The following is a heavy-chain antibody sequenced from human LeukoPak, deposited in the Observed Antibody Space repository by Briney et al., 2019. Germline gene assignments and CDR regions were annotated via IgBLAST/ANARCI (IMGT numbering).Heavy chain of an antibody. CDR1: GFTFSSYG. V-gene: IGHV3-30*02. CDR3: AKDPRRYCSGGSCLHADY. CDR2: IRYDGSNK. D-gene: IGHD2-15*01. Sequence: GGSLRLSCAASGFTFSSYGMHWVRQAPGKGLEWVAFIRYDGSNKYYADSVKGRFTISRDNSKNTLYLQMNSLRAEDTAVYYCAKDPRRYCSGGSCLHADYWGQGTLVTVSS. J-gene: IGHJ4*02.